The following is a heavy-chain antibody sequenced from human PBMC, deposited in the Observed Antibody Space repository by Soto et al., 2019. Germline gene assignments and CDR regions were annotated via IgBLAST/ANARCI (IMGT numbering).Heavy chain of an antibody. D-gene: IGHD3-16*01. V-gene: IGHV3-23*01. J-gene: IGHJ4*02. Sequence: EVQLLESGGVLVQPGGSLRLSCAASGFAFSSYAMTWVRQAPGKGLEWVSSLSSAATDASYADSVKGRFTISRENSKNTPYLHMSSRGANAPAVYYCGKGGRTQRTDYRVQGTLVTVSS. CDR1: GFAFSSYA. CDR3: GKGGRTQRTDY. CDR2: LSSAATDA.